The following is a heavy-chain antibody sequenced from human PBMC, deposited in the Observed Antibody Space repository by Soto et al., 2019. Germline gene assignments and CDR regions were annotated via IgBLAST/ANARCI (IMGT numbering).Heavy chain of an antibody. CDR2: ISGGGSTT. J-gene: IGHJ1*01. D-gene: IGHD6-13*01. Sequence: GGSLRLSCEASGFTFSSYAMSWVRQGPGKGLEWVSGISGGGSTTYYADSVKGRFTISRDNSKNTLYLQVNSLRAEDTAVYYCARDQAAGGTISRYFQDWGQGTLVTVSS. V-gene: IGHV3-23*01. CDR3: ARDQAAGGTISRYFQD. CDR1: GFTFSSYA.